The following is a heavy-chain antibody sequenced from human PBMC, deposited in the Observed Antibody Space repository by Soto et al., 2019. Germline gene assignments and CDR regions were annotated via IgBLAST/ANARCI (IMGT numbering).Heavy chain of an antibody. CDR1: GGSISSSNW. J-gene: IGHJ6*02. D-gene: IGHD5-18*01. V-gene: IGHV4-4*02. CDR2: IYHSGST. CDR3: AVDTAMVPYYYYGMDV. Sequence: QVQLQESGPGLVKPSGTLSLTCAVSGGSISSSNWWSWVRQPPGKGLEWIGEIYHSGSTNYNPSLKIRVTISVDKAKNQFSLKLSSVTAADTAVYYCAVDTAMVPYYYYGMDVWGQGTTVTVSS.